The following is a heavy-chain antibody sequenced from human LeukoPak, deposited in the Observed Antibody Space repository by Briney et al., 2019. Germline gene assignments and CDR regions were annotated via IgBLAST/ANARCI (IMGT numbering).Heavy chain of an antibody. CDR3: ARELRERGTYYGTFDY. Sequence: PGGSLRLSCAASGFTVSSNYMNWVRQAPGKGLECVSVIHSGDSTYYADSVKGRFTISRDNSKNTLYLQMNSLRAEDTAVYYCARELRERGTYYGTFDYWGQGTLVTVSS. J-gene: IGHJ4*02. D-gene: IGHD1-26*01. CDR1: GFTVSSNY. V-gene: IGHV3-66*02. CDR2: IHSGDST.